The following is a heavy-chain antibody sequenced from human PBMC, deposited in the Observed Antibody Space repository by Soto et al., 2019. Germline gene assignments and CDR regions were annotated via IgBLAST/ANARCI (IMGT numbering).Heavy chain of an antibody. J-gene: IGHJ4*02. CDR2: VYYSGST. D-gene: IGHD3-3*01. CDR1: GGSVSSGSYY. Sequence: PSETLSLTCSVSGGSVSSGSYYWNWIRQPPGKALEWIGYVYYSGSTNYNLSLKSRVTISVDRSKNQFSLMLSSVTAADTAVYYCARLTYYDFWSDHDYWGQGTPVTVSP. V-gene: IGHV4-61*01. CDR3: ARLTYYDFWSDHDY.